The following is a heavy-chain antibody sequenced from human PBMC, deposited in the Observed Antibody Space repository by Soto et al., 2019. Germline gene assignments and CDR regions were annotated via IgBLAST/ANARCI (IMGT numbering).Heavy chain of an antibody. V-gene: IGHV5-10-1*01. Sequence: PGESLKISCKGSGYSFTSYWISWVRQMPGKGLEWMGRIDPSDSYTNYSPSFQGHVTISADKSISTAYLQWSSLKASDTAMYYCATYGSSIAARAGYYYYYGMDVWGQGTTVTVSS. J-gene: IGHJ6*02. CDR3: ATYGSSIAARAGYYYYYGMDV. CDR1: GYSFTSYW. D-gene: IGHD6-6*01. CDR2: IDPSDSYT.